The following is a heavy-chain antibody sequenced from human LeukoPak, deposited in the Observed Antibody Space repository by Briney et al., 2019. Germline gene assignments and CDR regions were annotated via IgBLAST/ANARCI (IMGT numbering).Heavy chain of an antibody. CDR1: GVSISGSSYY. J-gene: IGHJ4*02. Sequence: SETLSLTCTVSGVSISGSSYYWGWIRQPPGKGLEWIGSIYYSGSTYYKPSLKSRATMSVDTSKNQFSLKLSSVTAADTAVYYCARPQRYSNYALDYWGQGTLVTVSS. CDR3: ARPQRYSNYALDY. V-gene: IGHV4-39*01. CDR2: IYYSGST. D-gene: IGHD4-11*01.